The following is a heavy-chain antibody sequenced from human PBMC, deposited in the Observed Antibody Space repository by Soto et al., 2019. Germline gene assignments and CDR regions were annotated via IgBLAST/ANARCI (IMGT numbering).Heavy chain of an antibody. CDR3: ARDYHSGGAFDI. CDR1: GGSISSYY. CDR2: IYYSGST. D-gene: IGHD6-19*01. V-gene: IGHV4-59*01. Sequence: SETLSLTCTVSGGSISSYYWSWIRQPPGKGLEWIGYIYYSGSTNYNPSLKSRFTISVYTSKNQFSLKLSSVTAADTAVYYCARDYHSGGAFDIWGQGTMVTVSS. J-gene: IGHJ3*02.